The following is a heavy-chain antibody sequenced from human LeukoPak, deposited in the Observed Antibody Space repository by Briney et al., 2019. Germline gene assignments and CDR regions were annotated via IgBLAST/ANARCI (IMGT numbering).Heavy chain of an antibody. D-gene: IGHD6-13*01. CDR1: GSTFNSYA. CDR2: ISGSGGST. CDR3: ARKDRAAAGIFDY. J-gene: IGHJ4*02. Sequence: GGSLRLSCAASGSTFNSYAMSWVRQAPGKGLEWVSAISGSGGSTYYADSVEGRYTISRDNSKNTLYLQMNSLRAEDTAVYYCARKDRAAAGIFDYWGQGTLVTVSS. V-gene: IGHV3-23*01.